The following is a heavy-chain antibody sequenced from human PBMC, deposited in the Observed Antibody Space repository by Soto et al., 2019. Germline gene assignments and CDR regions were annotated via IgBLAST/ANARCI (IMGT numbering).Heavy chain of an antibody. CDR1: EFSFSDQY. Sequence: GGSLRLSCTVSAGSEFSFSDQYMDWVRQAPGKGLEWVGRSRNRVNNLSTAYAASVQGRFTISRDDSKNTLYLQMNSLKTEHTAVYYCTKDRNWSPKNWFDPWGQGTLVTVSS. CDR3: TKDRNWSPKNWFDP. V-gene: IGHV3-72*01. D-gene: IGHD1-20*01. CDR2: SRNRVNNLST. J-gene: IGHJ5*02.